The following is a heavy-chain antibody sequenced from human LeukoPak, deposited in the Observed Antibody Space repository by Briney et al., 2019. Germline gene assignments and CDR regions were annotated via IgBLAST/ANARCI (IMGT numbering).Heavy chain of an antibody. J-gene: IGHJ3*01. D-gene: IGHD3-10*01. CDR1: GFAVSSIY. Sequence: GGSLRLSCAASGFAVSSIYLNWVRQAPGKGLEWVSILYSDGSTYYADSVKGRFTISRDKSKNTVYLQMNSLRAEDTAVYYCARDYYYGRAFDVWGQGTMVTVFS. CDR3: ARDYYYGRAFDV. V-gene: IGHV3-53*01. CDR2: LYSDGST.